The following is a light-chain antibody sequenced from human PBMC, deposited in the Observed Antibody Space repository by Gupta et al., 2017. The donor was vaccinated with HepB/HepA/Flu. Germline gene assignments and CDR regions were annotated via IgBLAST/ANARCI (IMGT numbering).Light chain of an antibody. CDR1: NSGTKS. CDR3: QVWESIIDHVV. V-gene: IGLV3-21*01. J-gene: IGLJ2*01. CDR2: HDS. Sequence: SYVLTQPPSVPVAPGKTATSTCGGNNSGTKSVHWNQQKPGQAPVLVIHHDSDRPSGIPERFSGSNAGDTATLTISRVEAGDEADYYCQVWESIIDHVVFGGGTKLTVL.